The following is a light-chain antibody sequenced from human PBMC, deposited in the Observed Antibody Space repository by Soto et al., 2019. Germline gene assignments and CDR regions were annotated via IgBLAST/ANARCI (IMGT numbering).Light chain of an antibody. V-gene: IGKV3-15*01. Sequence: EIVMTQSPATLSVSPGERATLSCRASQSVGNNLGWYQQKPGQAPRLLIYGASTRATGIPARFSGSGSGTESPLPTSPLQYEVFAVYYCQQYKNWPPKLTLGGGTKGEIK. CDR1: QSVGNN. J-gene: IGKJ4*01. CDR2: GAS. CDR3: QQYKNWPPKLT.